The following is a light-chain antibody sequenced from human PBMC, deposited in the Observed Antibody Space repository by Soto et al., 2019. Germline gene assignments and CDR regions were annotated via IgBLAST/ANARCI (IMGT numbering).Light chain of an antibody. J-gene: IGKJ5*01. CDR2: DAS. Sequence: EIVLTQSPGTLSLSQGERATLSFWASHSVTTHLAWFQQRPGQTPRLLIYDASTRAPGIPARFSGRGSGADFTLTISSLEPEDFAVYYCQQRSDSITFGQGTRLEI. CDR3: QQRSDSIT. V-gene: IGKV3-11*01. CDR1: HSVTTH.